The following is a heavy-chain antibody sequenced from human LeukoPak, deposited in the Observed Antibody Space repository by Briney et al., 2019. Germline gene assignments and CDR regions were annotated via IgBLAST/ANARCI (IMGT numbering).Heavy chain of an antibody. CDR3: ARHVPSALRVVVVTSDWYFDL. J-gene: IGHJ2*01. CDR1: GGSITNNHYY. CDR2: IFHSGST. V-gene: IGHV4-39*01. Sequence: PSETLYLTCTASGGSITNNHYYWGWIRQPPGKGLEWIGTIFHSGSTYYNPSLESRVTISVDTSKNQFSLNLRSVTAADTALYYCARHVPSALRVVVVTSDWYFDLWGRGTLVTVSP. D-gene: IGHD2-21*02.